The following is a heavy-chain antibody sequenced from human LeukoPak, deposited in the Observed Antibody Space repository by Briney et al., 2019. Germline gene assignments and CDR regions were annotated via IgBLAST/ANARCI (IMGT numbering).Heavy chain of an antibody. J-gene: IGHJ4*02. Sequence: SETLSLTCTVSGGSVSSGNYYWTWIRQPAGKGLEYIGRIFPSGNNNYNPSLKSQITMSTDTSKNQFSLNLSSVTAADSAVYYCASFCASTTCYNDGTNFAFWGQGTLVTVSS. CDR2: IFPSGNN. D-gene: IGHD2-2*01. CDR3: ASFCASTTCYNDGTNFAF. V-gene: IGHV4-61*02. CDR1: GGSVSSGNYY.